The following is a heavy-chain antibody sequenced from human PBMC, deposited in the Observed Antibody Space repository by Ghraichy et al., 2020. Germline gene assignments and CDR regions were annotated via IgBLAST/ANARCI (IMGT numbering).Heavy chain of an antibody. CDR3: AREGSGSYLSRGLDY. CDR1: GFIFSSYW. CDR2: IKQDGSEK. D-gene: IGHD1-26*01. V-gene: IGHV3-7*03. J-gene: IGHJ4*02. Sequence: GESLNISCAASGFIFSSYWMSWVRQAPGKGLEWVANIKQDGSEKYYVDSVKGRFTISRDNAKNSLYLQMNSLRAEDTAVYYCAREGSGSYLSRGLDYWGQGTLVTVSS.